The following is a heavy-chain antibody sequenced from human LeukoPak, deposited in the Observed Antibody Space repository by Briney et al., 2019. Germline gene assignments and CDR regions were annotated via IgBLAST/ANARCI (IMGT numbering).Heavy chain of an antibody. J-gene: IGHJ6*02. CDR2: MNPNSGNT. CDR1: GYTFTSYD. V-gene: IGHV1-8*01. CDR3: ARGTYSSSWYYYYGMDV. Sequence: ASVTVSCKASGYTFTSYDINWVRQATGQGLEWMGWMNPNSGNTGYAQKFQGRVTMTRNTSITTAYMELSSLRSEDTAVYYCARGTYSSSWYYYYGMDVWGQGTTVTISS. D-gene: IGHD6-13*01.